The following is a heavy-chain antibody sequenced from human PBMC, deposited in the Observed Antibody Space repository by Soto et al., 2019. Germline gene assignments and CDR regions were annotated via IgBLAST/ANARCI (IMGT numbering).Heavy chain of an antibody. Sequence: GGSLRICCSASGCTVSSYWVHWVRQTPGKGLVWVSHINNDGSSTIYADSVRGRFTISRDNAKNTLYLEMNGLRAEVTAVYFCARDARYYYMDVWGKGTTVSVSS. CDR3: ARDARYYYMDV. J-gene: IGHJ6*03. CDR1: GCTVSSYW. V-gene: IGHV3-74*01. CDR2: INNDGSST. D-gene: IGHD6-6*01.